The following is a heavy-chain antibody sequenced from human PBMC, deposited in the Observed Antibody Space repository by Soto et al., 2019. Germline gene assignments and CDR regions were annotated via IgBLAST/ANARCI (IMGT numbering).Heavy chain of an antibody. CDR1: GGSISIGGYS. V-gene: IGHV4-31*03. D-gene: IGHD1-26*01. J-gene: IGHJ4*02. Sequence: SETLALTCTFSGGSISIGGYSWSGIRQHPGKGREWIGYIYYSGSTYYNPSLKSRVTISVDTSKNQFSLKLSSVTAADTAVYYCAREGNGPAGSYVTRYYFDYWGQGTMVTVSS. CDR3: AREGNGPAGSYVTRYYFDY. CDR2: IYYSGST.